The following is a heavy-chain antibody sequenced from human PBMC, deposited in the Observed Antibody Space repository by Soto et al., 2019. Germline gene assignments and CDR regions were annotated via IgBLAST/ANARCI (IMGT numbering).Heavy chain of an antibody. CDR3: AGRLTTAASLDY. D-gene: IGHD3-16*01. CDR1: GFGVSNNH. J-gene: IGHJ4*02. Sequence: VQLVESGGGLIQPGGSLRLSCAASGFGVSNNHMTWVRQAAGKGLEWVSLIHGGGSTYYADSVKGRFTISRDNSKNTLYLQMDSLRAEDTAIYYCAGRLTTAASLDYWGQGTLVTVSS. V-gene: IGHV3-53*01. CDR2: IHGGGST.